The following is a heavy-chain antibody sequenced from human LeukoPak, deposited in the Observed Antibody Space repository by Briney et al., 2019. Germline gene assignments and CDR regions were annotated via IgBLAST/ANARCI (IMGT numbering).Heavy chain of an antibody. CDR2: ISSSGSTI. CDR1: GFTFSDYY. V-gene: IGHV3-11*01. CDR3: ARLARVRNDAFDI. J-gene: IGHJ3*02. D-gene: IGHD3-10*01. Sequence: GGSLRLSCAASGFTFSDYYMSWIRQAPGKGLKWVSYISSSGSTIYYADSVKGRFTISRDNAKNSLYLQMNSLRAEDTAVYYCARLARVRNDAFDIWGQGTMVTVSS.